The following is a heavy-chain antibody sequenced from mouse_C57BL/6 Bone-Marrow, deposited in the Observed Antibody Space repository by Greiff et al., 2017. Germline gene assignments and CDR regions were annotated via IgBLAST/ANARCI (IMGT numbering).Heavy chain of an antibody. CDR1: GYTFTSYW. J-gene: IGHJ3*01. D-gene: IGHD1-1*01. Sequence: QVQLQQPGTELVKPGASVKLSCKASGYTFTSYWMPWVKQRPGQGLEWIGEIDPSDSYTNYNQKFKGKSTLTVDKSSSTAYMQLSSLTSEDSSVYYCARDGSSYDWFAYWGQGTLVTVSA. V-gene: IGHV1-69*01. CDR2: IDPSDSYT. CDR3: ARDGSSYDWFAY.